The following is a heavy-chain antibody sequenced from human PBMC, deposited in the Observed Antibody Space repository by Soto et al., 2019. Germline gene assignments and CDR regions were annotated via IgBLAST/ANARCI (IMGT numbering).Heavy chain of an antibody. CDR1: GGSIGSYY. Sequence: SETLSLTCTVSGGSIGSYYWSWIRQPPGKGLEWIGDIYYSGSTNYNPSLKSRVTISVDTSKNQFSLKLSSVTAADTAVYYCARHARYCYDTSCRNWFAPWGQGTLVTVAS. CDR2: IYYSGST. D-gene: IGHD2-2*01. J-gene: IGHJ5*02. CDR3: ARHARYCYDTSCRNWFAP. V-gene: IGHV4-59*08.